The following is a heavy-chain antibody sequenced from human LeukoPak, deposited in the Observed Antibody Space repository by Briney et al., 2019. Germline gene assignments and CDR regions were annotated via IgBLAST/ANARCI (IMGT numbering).Heavy chain of an antibody. Sequence: PGGSLRLSXTASGFTFSSYAMNWVRQAPGKGLDLVSVITNGGTTYYADSVKGRFTISRDNSKSTLFLQMNSLRAEDTAIYYCTKDLSALHWAGDETTVTEGYWGQGTLVTVSS. J-gene: IGHJ4*02. V-gene: IGHV3-23*01. CDR2: ITNGGTT. CDR3: TKDLSALHWAGDETTVTEGY. CDR1: GFTFSSYA. D-gene: IGHD4-17*01.